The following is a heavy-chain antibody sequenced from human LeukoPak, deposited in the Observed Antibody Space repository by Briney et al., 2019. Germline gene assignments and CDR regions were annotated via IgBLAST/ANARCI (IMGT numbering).Heavy chain of an antibody. J-gene: IGHJ4*02. CDR2: ISASGGST. D-gene: IGHD3-3*01. CDR1: GFTVSSNY. V-gene: IGHV3-23*01. Sequence: AGGSLRLSCAASGFTVSSNYMSWVRQAPGKGLEWVSAISASGGSTYYADSVKGRFTISRDNSKNTLYLQMNSLRAEDTAVYYCAKRSREWLSAFDYWGQGTLVTVSS. CDR3: AKRSREWLSAFDY.